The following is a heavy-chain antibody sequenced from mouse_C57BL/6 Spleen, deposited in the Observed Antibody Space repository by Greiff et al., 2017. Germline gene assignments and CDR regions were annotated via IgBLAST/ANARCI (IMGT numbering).Heavy chain of an antibody. CDR2: IDPEDGDT. V-gene: IGHV14-1*01. D-gene: IGHD2-1*01. CDR3: TTPYGNPAWFAY. CDR1: GFNIKDYY. Sequence: EVQLQQSGAELVRPGASVKLSCTASGFNIKDYYMHWVKQRPEQGLEWIGRIDPEDGDTEYAPKFQGKATMTADTSSNTAYLQLSSLTSEDTAVYYCTTPYGNPAWFAYWGQGTLVTVSA. J-gene: IGHJ3*01.